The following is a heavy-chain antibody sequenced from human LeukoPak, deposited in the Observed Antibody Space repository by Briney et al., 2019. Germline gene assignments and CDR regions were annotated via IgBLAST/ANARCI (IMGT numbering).Heavy chain of an antibody. D-gene: IGHD3-9*01. Sequence: ASVKVSCKASGYTFTSYGISWVRQAPGQGLEWMGWISAYNGNTNYAQKLQGRVTMTTDTSTSTAYMELRSLRSDDTAVYYCAVDDILTGLDAFDIWGQGTMVTVSS. CDR2: ISAYNGNT. CDR3: AVDDILTGLDAFDI. V-gene: IGHV1-18*01. J-gene: IGHJ3*02. CDR1: GYTFTSYG.